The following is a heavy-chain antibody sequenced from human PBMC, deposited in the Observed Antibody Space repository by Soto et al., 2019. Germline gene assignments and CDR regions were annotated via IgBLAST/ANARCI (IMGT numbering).Heavy chain of an antibody. CDR2: ISYDGSNK. CDR1: GFPFTTYG. CDR3: VGGQYYFDY. Sequence: QVQLVESGGGVVQPGRSLRLSCAASGFPFTTYGMHWVREGPGKGLEWVAVISYDGSNKYYADSVKGRFTISRDNSKNTLYLQMNSLMPEYTALYYCVGGQYYFDYRGQGTLVTVSS. D-gene: IGHD3-10*01. V-gene: IGHV3-30*03. J-gene: IGHJ4*02.